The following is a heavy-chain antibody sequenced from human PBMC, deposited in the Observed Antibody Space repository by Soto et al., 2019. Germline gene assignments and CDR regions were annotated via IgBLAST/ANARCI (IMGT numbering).Heavy chain of an antibody. V-gene: IGHV4-31*03. Sequence: ASETLSLTCTVSGGSISSGGYYWSWIRQHPGKGLEWIGYIYYSGSTYYNPSLKSRVTISVDTSKKQFSLKLSSVTAAGTAVFYCARDFTDSSGPTLGMGVWGQGTTVTVSS. CDR1: GGSISSGGYY. CDR3: ARDFTDSSGPTLGMGV. D-gene: IGHD6-19*01. CDR2: IYYSGST. J-gene: IGHJ6*02.